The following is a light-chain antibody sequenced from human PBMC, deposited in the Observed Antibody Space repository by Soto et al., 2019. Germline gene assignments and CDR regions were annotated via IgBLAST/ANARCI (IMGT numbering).Light chain of an antibody. CDR1: QSVTNNN. CDR2: DAS. V-gene: IGKV3-20*01. J-gene: IGKJ1*01. CDR3: QQYGNTPRT. Sequence: EFVLTQSPGTLSWSPGERATLSCRAIQSVTNNNLAWNQQKPGQAPRLLIYDASSRATGTPGRFSGSGSGTDFTLTISRLEPEDFAVYYCQQYGNTPRTFGQGTKVEIK.